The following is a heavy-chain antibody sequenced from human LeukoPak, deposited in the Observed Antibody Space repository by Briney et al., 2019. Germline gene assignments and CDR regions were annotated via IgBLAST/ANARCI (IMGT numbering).Heavy chain of an antibody. J-gene: IGHJ4*02. V-gene: IGHV3-7*03. CDR2: IRQDGRET. Sequence: GGSLRLSCAASPGITFSDYWMNWVRQAPGKGLEWVAIIRQDGRETLYLDSVRGRFTISKDNAKSSVYLEINSLRAEDTAVYYCVGGIGWQPDYWGQGTLVTVSS. D-gene: IGHD6-19*01. CDR3: VGGIGWQPDY. CDR1: PGITFSDYW.